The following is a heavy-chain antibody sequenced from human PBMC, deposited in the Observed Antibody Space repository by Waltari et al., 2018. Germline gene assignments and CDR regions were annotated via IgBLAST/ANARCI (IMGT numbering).Heavy chain of an antibody. CDR2: INPDSSGT. Sequence: QVQLVQSGAEVKKPGASVKVSCKDSGYTFTGYYMQWVRQDPGQGLGWVGLINPDSSGTNYALKCQGRVTMTRDTSISTAYMALRRLGSDDTAVYYCARVLAYCRSTSCYAAFDIWGQGTLVTVSS. D-gene: IGHD2-2*01. J-gene: IGHJ3*02. CDR1: GYTFTGYY. CDR3: ARVLAYCRSTSCYAAFDI. V-gene: IGHV1-2*06.